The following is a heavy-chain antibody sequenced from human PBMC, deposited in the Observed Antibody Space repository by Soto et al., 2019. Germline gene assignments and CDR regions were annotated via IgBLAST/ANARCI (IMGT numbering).Heavy chain of an antibody. V-gene: IGHV2-5*02. D-gene: IGHD6-13*01. CDR1: GFSLTTNGEG. J-gene: IGHJ3*01. Sequence: QITLKESGPTLVKPTQTLTLTCIFSGFSLTTNGEGVGWIRQPPGRSLEWLALIYWDGNRRYRPSLQSRLTLTKDTSRNQVVLTMTNMDPVDTATYYCAHRRARAAGRDDAYDVWGQGTLVVVSS. CDR2: IYWDGNR. CDR3: AHRRARAAGRDDAYDV.